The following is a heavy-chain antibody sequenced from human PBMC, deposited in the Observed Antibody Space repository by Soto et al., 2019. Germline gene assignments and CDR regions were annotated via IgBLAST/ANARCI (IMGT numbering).Heavy chain of an antibody. D-gene: IGHD3-3*01. V-gene: IGHV4-34*01. CDR2: INHSGST. J-gene: IGHJ4*02. Sequence: PAETLSLTCAVYGGSFSGYYWSWIRQPPGKGLEWIGEINHSGSTNYNPSLKSRVTISVDTSNNQFSLKLSSVTAADTAVYYCAREQVVLRFLEWLPPSSYYFDYWGQGTLVTVSS. CDR3: AREQVVLRFLEWLPPSSYYFDY. CDR1: GGSFSGYY.